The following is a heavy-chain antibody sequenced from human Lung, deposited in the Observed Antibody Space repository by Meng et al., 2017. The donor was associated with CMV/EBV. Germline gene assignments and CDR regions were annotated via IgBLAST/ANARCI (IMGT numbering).Heavy chain of an antibody. CDR2: NNPNSGGT. D-gene: IGHD1-26*01. Sequence: ASVKVSCKASGYTFTGYYIHWVLQAPGQGLEWMGSNNPNSGGTKYEQKSQGRVTLIRDTYISKVYMELSRLKTDDTTAVYYGRRQWELPNALDIWGKGTKVTVSS. J-gene: IGHJ3*02. CDR1: GYTFTGYY. CDR3: GRRQWELPNALDI. V-gene: IGHV1-2*02.